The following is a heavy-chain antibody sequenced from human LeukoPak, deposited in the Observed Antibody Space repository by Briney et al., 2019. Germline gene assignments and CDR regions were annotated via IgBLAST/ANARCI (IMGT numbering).Heavy chain of an antibody. CDR1: GFTFSNAW. J-gene: IGHJ3*02. CDR2: IKSKTDGGTT. D-gene: IGHD3-22*01. V-gene: IGHV3-15*01. CDR3: TTDNYYDSSGPYGNAFDI. Sequence: GGSLRLSCAASGFTFSNAWVSWVRQAPGKGLEWVGRIKSKTDGGTTDYAAPVKGRFTISRDDSKNTLYLQMNSLKTEDTAVYYCTTDNYYDSSGPYGNAFDIWGQGTMVTVSS.